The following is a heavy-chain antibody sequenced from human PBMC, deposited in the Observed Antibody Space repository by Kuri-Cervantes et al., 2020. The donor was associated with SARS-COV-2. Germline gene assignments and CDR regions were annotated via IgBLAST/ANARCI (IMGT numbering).Heavy chain of an antibody. V-gene: IGHV4-34*01. CDR3: ARGRVEYQLLYVFHDYYYGMDV. J-gene: IGHJ6*02. CDR2: INHSGST. Sequence: SETLSLTCTVSGGSISSYYWSWIRQPPGKGLEWIGEINHSGSTNYNPSLKSRVTISVDTSKNQFSLKLSSVTAADTAVYYCARGRVEYQLLYVFHDYYYGMDVWGQGTTVTVSS. CDR1: GGSISSYY. D-gene: IGHD2-2*02.